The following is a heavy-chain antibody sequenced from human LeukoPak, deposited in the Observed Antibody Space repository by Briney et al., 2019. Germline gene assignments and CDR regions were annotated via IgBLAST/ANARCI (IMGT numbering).Heavy chain of an antibody. CDR1: GGSVSSGSYY. D-gene: IGHD1-26*01. CDR2: IYYSGST. J-gene: IGHJ4*02. V-gene: IGHV4-61*01. CDR3: AREGSGGSYEY. Sequence: PSETLSLTCTVAGGSVSSGSYYWSWIRQPPGKGLEWIAYIYYSGSTKYNPSLKSRVTISVDTSKNQFSLKLSSVTAADTAVYYCAREGSGGSYEYWGQGTLVTVSS.